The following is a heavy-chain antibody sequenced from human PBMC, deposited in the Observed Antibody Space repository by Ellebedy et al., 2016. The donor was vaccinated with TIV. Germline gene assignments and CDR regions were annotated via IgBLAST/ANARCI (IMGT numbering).Heavy chain of an antibody. Sequence: PGGSLRLSCAASGFTXSSYAXHWVPXPPGKVLEWVAVISYDGSNKYYAASVKGRFTISRDNSKNTLHLQMNSLRAEDTAVYYCARDSRIQLWWCYFNFWGQGTLVTVSS. CDR3: ARDSRIQLWWCYFNF. J-gene: IGHJ4*02. CDR1: GFTXSSYA. V-gene: IGHV3-30-3*01. CDR2: ISYDGSNK. D-gene: IGHD5-18*01.